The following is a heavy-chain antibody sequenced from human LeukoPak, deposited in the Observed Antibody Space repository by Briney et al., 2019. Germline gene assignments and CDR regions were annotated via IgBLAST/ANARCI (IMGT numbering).Heavy chain of an antibody. CDR3: ARRGTNGLSLNWFDP. J-gene: IGHJ5*02. CDR1: GGSISSYY. CDR2: IYYSGST. Sequence: SETLSLTCTVSGGSISSYYWSWIRQPPGKGLEWIGYIYYSGSTNYNPSLKSRVTISVDTSKNQFSLKLSSVTAADTAVYYCARRGTNGLSLNWFDPWGQGTLVTVSS. V-gene: IGHV4-59*08. D-gene: IGHD2-8*01.